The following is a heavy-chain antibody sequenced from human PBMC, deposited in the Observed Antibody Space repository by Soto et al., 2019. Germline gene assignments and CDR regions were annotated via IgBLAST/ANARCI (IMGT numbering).Heavy chain of an antibody. CDR1: GGTFSSYA. CDR2: IIPIFGTA. CDR3: ASPYSGSSLPPFDY. Sequence: QVQLVQSGAEVKKPGSSVKVSCKASGGTFSSYAISWVRQAPGQGLEWMGGIIPIFGTANYAQKFQGRVTITADKSTSTAYMELSSLRSEDTAVYYCASPYSGSSLPPFDYWGQGTLVTVSS. J-gene: IGHJ4*02. V-gene: IGHV1-69*06. D-gene: IGHD1-26*01.